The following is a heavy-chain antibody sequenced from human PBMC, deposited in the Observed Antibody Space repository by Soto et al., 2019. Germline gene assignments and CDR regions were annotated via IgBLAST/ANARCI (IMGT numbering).Heavy chain of an antibody. D-gene: IGHD4-17*01. CDR3: AIWVDYGGNSIFDY. Sequence: SETLSLTCTVSGGSISSYYWSWIRHPPGKGLEWIGYIYYSGSTNYNPSLKSRVTISVDTSKNQFSLKLSSVTAADTAVYYCAIWVDYGGNSIFDYWGQGTLVTVSS. J-gene: IGHJ4*02. V-gene: IGHV4-59*08. CDR2: IYYSGST. CDR1: GGSISSYY.